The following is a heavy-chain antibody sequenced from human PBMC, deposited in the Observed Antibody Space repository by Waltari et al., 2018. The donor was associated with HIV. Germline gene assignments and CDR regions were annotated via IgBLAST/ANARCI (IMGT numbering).Heavy chain of an antibody. D-gene: IGHD5-18*01. CDR3: ARGPTAMVTFDS. CDR1: GGSISGGGYY. Sequence: QVQLQESGPGLVKPSQTLSLTCTGSGGSISGGGYYWSWVRQPAGKGLEWIGRSHASGRTNYNPSLRSRVTISVDASKNQFSLKLTSVTAADTAVYFCARGPTAMVTFDSWGQGTLVTVSS. V-gene: IGHV4-61*02. J-gene: IGHJ4*02. CDR2: SHASGRT.